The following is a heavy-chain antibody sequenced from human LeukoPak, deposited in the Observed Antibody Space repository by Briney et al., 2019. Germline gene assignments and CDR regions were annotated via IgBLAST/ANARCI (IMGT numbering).Heavy chain of an antibody. J-gene: IGHJ5*02. V-gene: IGHV1-8*01. CDR2: MNPNSGNT. D-gene: IGHD6-13*01. CDR1: GYTFTSYD. CDR3: AREVKAATGGGNWFDP. Sequence: ASVKVSCKASGYTFTSYDINWVRQATGQGLEWMGWMNPNSGNTGYAQKFQGRVTMTRNTSTSTAYMELSSLRSEDTAVYYCAREVKAATGGGNWFDPWGQGTLATVSS.